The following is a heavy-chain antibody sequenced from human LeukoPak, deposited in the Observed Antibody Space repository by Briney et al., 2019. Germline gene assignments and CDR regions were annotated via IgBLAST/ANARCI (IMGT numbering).Heavy chain of an antibody. J-gene: IGHJ4*02. D-gene: IGHD6-19*01. CDR1: GITFSNHW. CDR3: AGGTGWLADS. CDR2: IKQDGSEK. Sequence: GGSLRLSCVASGITFSNHWMQWVRQAPGKGLEWVANIKQDGSEKFYLESVKGRFTISRDNAKNSLYLQVNSLRVEDTALYYCAGGTGWLADSWGQGSLVTVSS. V-gene: IGHV3-7*01.